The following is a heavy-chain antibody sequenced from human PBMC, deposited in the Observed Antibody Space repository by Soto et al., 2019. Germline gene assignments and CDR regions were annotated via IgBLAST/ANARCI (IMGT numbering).Heavy chain of an antibody. J-gene: IGHJ5*02. V-gene: IGHV4-4*02. Sequence: QVQLQESGPGLVKPSGTLSLTCTVSGGSISSSNWWSWVRQPPGKGLEWIGEISHSGSTNYNPSLKSRVTISVDKSKNQFPLKLSSVTAADTAVYYCARERGSRSEVNWFDPWGQGTLVTVSS. CDR2: ISHSGST. CDR1: GGSISSSNW. CDR3: ARERGSRSEVNWFDP. D-gene: IGHD2-2*01.